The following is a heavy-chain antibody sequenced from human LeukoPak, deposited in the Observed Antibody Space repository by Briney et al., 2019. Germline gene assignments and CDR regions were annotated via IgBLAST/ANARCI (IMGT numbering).Heavy chain of an antibody. CDR1: GGTFSSYA. CDR3: ARGGGDSSGWSLFDY. J-gene: IGHJ4*02. V-gene: IGHV1-69*04. CDR2: IIPILGIA. D-gene: IGHD6-19*01. Sequence: GASVKVPCKASGGTFSSYAISWVRQAPGQGLEWMGRIIPILGIANYAQKFQGRVTITADKSTSTAYMELSSLRSEDTAVYYCARGGGDSSGWSLFDYWGQGTLVTVSS.